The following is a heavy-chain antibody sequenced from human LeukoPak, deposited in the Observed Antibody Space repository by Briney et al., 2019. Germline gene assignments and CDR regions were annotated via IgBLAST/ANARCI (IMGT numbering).Heavy chain of an antibody. CDR2: IYYSGST. CDR3: ARESPGMATINGDYFDY. Sequence: PSETLSLTCTVAGGSISSYYWSWIRQHPGKGLEWIGYIYYSGSTYYNPSLKSRVTISVDTSKNQFSLKLSSVTAADTAVYYCARESPGMATINGDYFDYWGQGTLVTVSS. V-gene: IGHV4-59*06. CDR1: GGSISSYY. J-gene: IGHJ4*02. D-gene: IGHD5-24*01.